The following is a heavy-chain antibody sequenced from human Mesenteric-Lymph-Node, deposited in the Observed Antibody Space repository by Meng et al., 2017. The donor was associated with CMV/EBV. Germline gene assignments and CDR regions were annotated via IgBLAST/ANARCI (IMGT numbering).Heavy chain of an antibody. J-gene: IGHJ6*02. CDR3: ARKGRSSYYYGMDV. D-gene: IGHD6-6*01. Sequence: GSLRLSCVVSDDSISSSNWWYWIRQPPGKGLEWIGSIYYSGSTYYTPSLKSRVTISVDTSKNQFSLKLNSVTAADTAVYYCARKGRSSYYYGMDVWGQGTTVTVSS. CDR1: DDSISSSNW. CDR2: IYYSGST. V-gene: IGHV4-4*02.